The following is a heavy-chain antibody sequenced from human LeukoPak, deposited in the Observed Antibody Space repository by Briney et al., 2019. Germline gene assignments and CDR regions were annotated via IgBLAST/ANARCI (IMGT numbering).Heavy chain of an antibody. V-gene: IGHV1-24*01. J-gene: IGHJ4*02. CDR1: GYTLTELA. Sequence: APVKVSCTVSGYTLTELAMHWGRQAPGKGLEWRGSFDPEDGERIYAQKLQGRLIMTEDTSTDTAYLELSSLRTDDTAVYYCAPRNVYKGYFDNWGQGTLVTVSS. D-gene: IGHD5-24*01. CDR2: FDPEDGER. CDR3: APRNVYKGYFDN.